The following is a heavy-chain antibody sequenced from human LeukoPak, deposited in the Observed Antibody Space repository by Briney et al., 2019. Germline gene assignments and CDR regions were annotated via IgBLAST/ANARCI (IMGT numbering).Heavy chain of an antibody. Sequence: GGSLRLSCAASVFTFSSYSMNWVRQAPGRGRWWVSPIIVGVGSTYYADSVKGGFTISTDNSKNTLYLQMKSPRAENTAVYYCAAMRITMVRGVPGSIDYWGQGTLVTVSS. V-gene: IGHV3-23*01. D-gene: IGHD3-10*01. CDR3: AAMRITMVRGVPGSIDY. J-gene: IGHJ4*02. CDR2: IIVGVGST. CDR1: VFTFSSYS.